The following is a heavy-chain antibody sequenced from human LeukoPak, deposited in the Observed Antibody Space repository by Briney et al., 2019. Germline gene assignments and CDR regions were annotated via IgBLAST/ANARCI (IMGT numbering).Heavy chain of an antibody. V-gene: IGHV3-30-3*01. CDR1: GFTFSYYA. CDR3: AKDV. CDR2: ISYDGSNK. Sequence: GRSLRLSCAASGFTFSYYAIHWVRQAPGKGLEWVALISYDGSNKYYADSVKGRFTISRDNSKNTLYLQMNSLRAEDTAVYYCAKDVWGQGTLVTVSS. J-gene: IGHJ4*02.